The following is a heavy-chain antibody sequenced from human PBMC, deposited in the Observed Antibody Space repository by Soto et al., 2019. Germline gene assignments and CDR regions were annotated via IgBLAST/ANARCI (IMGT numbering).Heavy chain of an antibody. D-gene: IGHD6-19*01. Sequence: SVKVSCNASGFTFTSSAVQWVRQARGQRLEWIGWIVVGSGNTNYAQKFQERVTITRDMSTSTAYMELSSLRSEDTAVYYCAADSVAGQAVAGSYYYYGMDVWGQGTTVTVSS. J-gene: IGHJ6*02. CDR3: AADSVAGQAVAGSYYYYGMDV. CDR2: IVVGSGNT. V-gene: IGHV1-58*01. CDR1: GFTFTSSA.